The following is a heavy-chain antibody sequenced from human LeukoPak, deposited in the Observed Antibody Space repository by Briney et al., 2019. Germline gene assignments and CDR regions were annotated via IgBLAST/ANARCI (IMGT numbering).Heavy chain of an antibody. D-gene: IGHD4-17*01. J-gene: IGHJ4*02. V-gene: IGHV4-31*03. CDR3: ARVRDYGDYVGGGYVDY. CDR2: IYYSGST. CDR1: GGSISSGDYY. Sequence: SQTLSLTCTVSGGSISSGDYYWSWIRQHPGKGLEWIGYIYYSGSTYYNPSLKSRVTISVDTSKNQFSLKLSSVTAADTAVYYCARVRDYGDYVGGGYVDYWGQGTLVTVSS.